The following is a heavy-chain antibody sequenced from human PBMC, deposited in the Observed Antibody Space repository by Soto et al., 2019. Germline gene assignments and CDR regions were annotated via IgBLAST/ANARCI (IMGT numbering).Heavy chain of an antibody. Sequence: PGGSLRLSFAASGFTFSSYAMHWVRRAPGKGLGGGAVISYDGSNKYSADSLKGRFTISRDNSKNTLYLQMNSLRAEDTAVYYCARRGESIVVVVAATPTYSMYVWGQGTTVNGSS. CDR2: ISYDGSNK. CDR3: ARRGESIVVVVAATPTYSMYV. V-gene: IGHV3-30-3*01. CDR1: GFTFSSYA. D-gene: IGHD2-15*01. J-gene: IGHJ6*02.